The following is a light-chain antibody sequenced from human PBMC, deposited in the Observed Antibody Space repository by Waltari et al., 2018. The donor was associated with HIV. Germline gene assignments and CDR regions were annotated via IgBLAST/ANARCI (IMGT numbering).Light chain of an antibody. J-gene: IGLJ1*01. CDR2: EVR. CDR3: SSYTSRNTRV. Sequence: QSALTHPASVSASPGQSITISCTGTTSDVGGYKYVSWYQQHPDKAPNLVVYEVRNRPSGISIRFSGSKSGNTASLTISGLQAEDEADYYCSSYTSRNTRVFGTGTKVTVL. CDR1: TSDVGGYKY. V-gene: IGLV2-14*01.